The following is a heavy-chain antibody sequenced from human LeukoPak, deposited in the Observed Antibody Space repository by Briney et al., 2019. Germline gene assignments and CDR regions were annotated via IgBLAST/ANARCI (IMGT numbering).Heavy chain of an antibody. CDR3: AKGPNSYGSGSYVDY. CDR2: ISGSGGST. CDR1: GFTFSSYA. V-gene: IGHV3-23*01. D-gene: IGHD3-10*01. J-gene: IGHJ4*02. Sequence: GGSLRLSCAASGFTFSSYAMSWVRQAPGKGLEWVSAISGSGGSTYYADSVKGRFTISRDNYKNTLYLQMNSLRAEDTAVYYCAKGPNSYGSGSYVDYWGQGTLVTVSS.